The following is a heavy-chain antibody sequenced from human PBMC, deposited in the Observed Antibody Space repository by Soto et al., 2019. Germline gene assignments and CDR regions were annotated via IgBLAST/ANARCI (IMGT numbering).Heavy chain of an antibody. CDR2: IYHSGST. Sequence: PSETLSLTCAVSGVSISSGGYSWSWNRQPPGKGREWIGYIYHSGSTYYNPSLKSRVTISVDRSKNQFSLKLSSVTAADTAVYYCTRGVGGRPCYYYYGMEVWGQGTRVNV. J-gene: IGHJ6*02. D-gene: IGHD2-15*01. CDR1: GVSISSGGYS. CDR3: TRGVGGRPCYYYYGMEV. V-gene: IGHV4-30-2*01.